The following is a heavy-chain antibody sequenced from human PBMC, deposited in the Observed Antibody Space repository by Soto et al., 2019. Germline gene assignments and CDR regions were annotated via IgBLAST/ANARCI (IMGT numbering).Heavy chain of an antibody. CDR1: GGTFSSYA. D-gene: IGHD3-10*01. CDR3: AREGSGSYYAYYYYGMDV. CDR2: IIPIFGTA. J-gene: IGHJ6*02. Sequence: ASVKVSCKASGGTFSSYAISWVRQAPGQGLEWMGGIIPIFGTANYAQKFQGRVTITADESTSTAYMGLRSLRSDDTAVYYCAREGSGSYYAYYYYGMDVWGQGTTVTVSS. V-gene: IGHV1-69*13.